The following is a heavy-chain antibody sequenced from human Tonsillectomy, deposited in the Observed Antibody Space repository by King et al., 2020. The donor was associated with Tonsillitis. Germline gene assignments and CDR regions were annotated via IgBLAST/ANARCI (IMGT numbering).Heavy chain of an antibody. J-gene: IGHJ4*02. CDR2: IVSTGIN. V-gene: IGHV2-26*01. Sequence: VTLKESGPVLVKPTETLTLTCTVSGFSLSNSRMGVSWIRQPPGKALEWLAHIVSTGINSFSTSLKTRLTISKDTSKSQVVLTMTNMDPVDTATYFCARIYGDYSTVFDYWGQGTLVTVSS. CDR3: ARIYGDYSTVFDY. D-gene: IGHD4-17*01. CDR1: GFSLSNSRMG.